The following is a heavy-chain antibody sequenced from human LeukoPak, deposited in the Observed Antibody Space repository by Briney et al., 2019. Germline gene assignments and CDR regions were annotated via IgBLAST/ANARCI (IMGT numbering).Heavy chain of an antibody. CDR1: GGSISSGGYY. V-gene: IGHV4-31*03. J-gene: IGHJ6*02. CDR2: IYYSGST. D-gene: IGHD3-22*01. Sequence: SETLSLTCPVSGGSISSGGYYWRWIRQHPGKGLEWIGYIYYSGSTYYNPSLKSRVTISVDTSKNQFSQKLSSVTAADTAVYYCARGSGYYDHYYGMDVWGQGTTVTVSS. CDR3: ARGSGYYDHYYGMDV.